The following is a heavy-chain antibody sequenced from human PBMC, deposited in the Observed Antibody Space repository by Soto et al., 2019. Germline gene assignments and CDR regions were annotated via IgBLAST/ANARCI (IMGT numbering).Heavy chain of an antibody. CDR2: ISAYNGNT. D-gene: IGHD1-26*01. CDR1: GYTFTSYG. CDR3: ARDEASTPWGGYYYYGMDV. J-gene: IGHJ6*02. Sequence: ASVKVSCKASGYTFTSYGISWVRHAPGQGLEWMGWISAYNGNTNYAQKLQGRVTMTTDTSTSTAYMELRSLRSDDTAVYYCARDEASTPWGGYYYYGMDVWGQGTTVTVSS. V-gene: IGHV1-18*01.